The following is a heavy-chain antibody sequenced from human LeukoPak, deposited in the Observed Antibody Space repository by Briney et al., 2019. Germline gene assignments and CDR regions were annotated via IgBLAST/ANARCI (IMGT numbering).Heavy chain of an antibody. Sequence: PSETLSLTCTVAGGSISRYYWSWIRQPPGKGLEWIGYIYYSGSTNYNPSLKSRVAISVDTSKNQFSLKLSSVTAADTAVYYCARITEYYFDYWGQGTLVTVSS. CDR3: ARITEYYFDY. J-gene: IGHJ4*02. CDR2: IYYSGST. D-gene: IGHD3-16*01. CDR1: GGSISRYY. V-gene: IGHV4-59*01.